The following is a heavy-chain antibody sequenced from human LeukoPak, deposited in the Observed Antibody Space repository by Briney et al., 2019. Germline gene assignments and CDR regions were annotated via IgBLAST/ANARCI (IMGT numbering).Heavy chain of an antibody. Sequence: PSETLSLTCTVSGGSISSYYWSWIRQPAGKGLEWIGRIYTSGSTNYNPSLKSRVTMSVDTSKNQFSLKLSSVTAADTPVYYCARDLPYGDHTPFDYWGQGTLVTVSS. J-gene: IGHJ4*02. V-gene: IGHV4-4*07. CDR2: IYTSGST. D-gene: IGHD4-17*01. CDR1: GGSISSYY. CDR3: ARDLPYGDHTPFDY.